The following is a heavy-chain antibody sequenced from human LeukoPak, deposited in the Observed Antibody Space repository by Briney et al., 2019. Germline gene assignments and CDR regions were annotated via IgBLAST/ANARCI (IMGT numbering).Heavy chain of an antibody. Sequence: GGSLRLSCAVSGFTFSSYWMHWVRQAPGKGLVWVSHIKTDGSTTAYADSVKGRFTISRDNAKNTLYLQMNSLRAEDTGVYYCARVGATGNYFDYWGQGTLVTVSS. CDR3: ARVGATGNYFDY. D-gene: IGHD1-26*01. CDR2: IKTDGSTT. V-gene: IGHV3-74*01. J-gene: IGHJ4*02. CDR1: GFTFSSYW.